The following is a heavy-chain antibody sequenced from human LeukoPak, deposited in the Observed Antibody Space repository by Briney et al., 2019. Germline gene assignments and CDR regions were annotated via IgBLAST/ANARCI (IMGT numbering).Heavy chain of an antibody. V-gene: IGHV1-2*02. CDR1: GYTFTGYY. Sequence: ASVKVSCKASGYTFTGYYMHWVRQAPGQGLEWMGWINPNSGGTNYAQKFQGRVTMTRDTSISTAYMELSRLRSDDTAVYYCARRAPYYDSSGYQTMGNEYWYFDLWGRGTLATVSS. CDR3: ARRAPYYDSSGYQTMGNEYWYFDL. D-gene: IGHD3-22*01. J-gene: IGHJ2*01. CDR2: INPNSGGT.